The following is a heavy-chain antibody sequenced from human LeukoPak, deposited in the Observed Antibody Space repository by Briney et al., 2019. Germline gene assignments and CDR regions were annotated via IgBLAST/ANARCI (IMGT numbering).Heavy chain of an antibody. CDR2: ISSSGSAI. J-gene: IGHJ4*02. V-gene: IGHV3-48*03. D-gene: IGHD3-22*01. CDR3: ARANYYDTSGFDY. CDR1: GFNFNDAA. Sequence: GGSLRLLCAASGFNFNDAAMTWVRQAPGKGLEWVSYISSSGSAIYYADSVKGRFTISRDNAKNSLYLQMNSLRAEDTAVYYCARANYYDTSGFDYWGQGTLVTVSS.